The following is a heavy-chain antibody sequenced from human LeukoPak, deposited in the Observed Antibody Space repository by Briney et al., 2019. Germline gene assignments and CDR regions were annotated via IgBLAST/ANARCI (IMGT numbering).Heavy chain of an antibody. Sequence: SETLSLTCTVSGGSISSYYWSWIRQPPGKGLEWIGYIYYSGSTNYNPSLKSRVTISVDTSKNQFSLKLSSVTAADTAVYYCARAVHFDWLLYDYWGQGTLVTVSS. CDR1: GGSISSYY. CDR2: IYYSGST. CDR3: ARAVHFDWLLYDY. D-gene: IGHD3-9*01. J-gene: IGHJ4*02. V-gene: IGHV4-59*01.